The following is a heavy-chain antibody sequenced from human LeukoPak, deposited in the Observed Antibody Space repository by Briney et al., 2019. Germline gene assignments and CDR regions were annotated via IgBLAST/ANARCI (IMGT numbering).Heavy chain of an antibody. CDR2: IRYDGSNK. Sequence: GRSLRLSCAASGFTFSSYGMHWVRQAPGKGLEWVAFIRYDGSNKYYADSVKGRFTISRDNSENTLYLQMNSLRAEDTAVYYCAKGGLVGEPGPFDYWGQGTLVTVSS. J-gene: IGHJ4*02. D-gene: IGHD1-26*01. V-gene: IGHV3-30*02. CDR3: AKGGLVGEPGPFDY. CDR1: GFTFSSYG.